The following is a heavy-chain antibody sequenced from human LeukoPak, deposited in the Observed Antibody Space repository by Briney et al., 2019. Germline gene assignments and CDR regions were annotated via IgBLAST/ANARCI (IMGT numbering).Heavy chain of an antibody. V-gene: IGHV3-33*01. Sequence: GRSVRLSCAGSGFTFSFYVMHWVRQAPGKGLVWWAVILADGTHEDYIDSVKGRFTSSRDNSKNTLYLQMNSLRADDTAVYYCAINHYGSNSDIFDIWGQGTMVTVSS. J-gene: IGHJ3*02. CDR2: ILADGTHE. CDR1: GFTFSFYV. D-gene: IGHD3-10*01. CDR3: AINHYGSNSDIFDI.